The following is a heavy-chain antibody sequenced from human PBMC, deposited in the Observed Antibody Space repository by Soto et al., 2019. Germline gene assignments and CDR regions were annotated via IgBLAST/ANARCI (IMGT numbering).Heavy chain of an antibody. CDR1: GGSISSYY. V-gene: IGHV4-59*01. Sequence: SETLSLTCTVSGGSISSYYWSWIRQPPGKGLEWIGYIYYSGSTNYNPSLKSRVTISVDTSKNQFSLKLSSVTAADTAVYYCARVDYGDYLYYFDYWGQGTLVTVSS. CDR2: IYYSGST. J-gene: IGHJ4*02. CDR3: ARVDYGDYLYYFDY. D-gene: IGHD4-17*01.